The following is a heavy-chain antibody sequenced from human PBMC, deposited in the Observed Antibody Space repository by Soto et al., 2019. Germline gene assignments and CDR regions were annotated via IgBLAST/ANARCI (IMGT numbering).Heavy chain of an antibody. Sequence: SETLSLTCAVSGGSISSGGYSWSWIRQPPGKGVEWIGYIYHSGSTYYNPSHKSRVTISVDRSKNQFSLKLSSVTAADTAVYYCAGGIAARPLGYWGQGTLVTVPS. J-gene: IGHJ4*02. V-gene: IGHV4-30-2*01. CDR2: IYHSGST. D-gene: IGHD6-6*01. CDR1: GGSISSGGYS. CDR3: AGGIAARPLGY.